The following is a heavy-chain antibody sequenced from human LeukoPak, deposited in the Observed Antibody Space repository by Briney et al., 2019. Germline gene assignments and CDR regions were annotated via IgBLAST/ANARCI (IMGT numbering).Heavy chain of an antibody. J-gene: IGHJ4*02. Sequence: GGSLRLSCAASGFTFDDYAMHWVRQAPGKGLEWVSGISWNSGSIGYADSVKGRFTISRDNAKNSLYLQMNSLRAEDMALYYCAKGRGSEASPVDYWGQGTLVTVSS. D-gene: IGHD3-10*01. V-gene: IGHV3-9*03. CDR1: GFTFDDYA. CDR3: AKGRGSEASPVDY. CDR2: ISWNSGSI.